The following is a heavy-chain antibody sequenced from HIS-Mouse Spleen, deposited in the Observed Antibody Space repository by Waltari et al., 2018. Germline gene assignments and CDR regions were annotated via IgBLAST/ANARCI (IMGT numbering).Heavy chain of an antibody. CDR1: GGPISSYY. CDR3: ARASRDLLLPRYFDL. CDR2: YYSGST. J-gene: IGHJ2*01. Sequence: QVQLQESGPGRVKPSETLSLTCTVSGGPISSYYWSWIRQPPGKGLEWIGYYSGSTNYNPSLKSRVTISVDTSKNQFSLKLSSVTAADTAVYYCARASRDLLLPRYFDLWGRGTLVTVSS. V-gene: IGHV4-59*01.